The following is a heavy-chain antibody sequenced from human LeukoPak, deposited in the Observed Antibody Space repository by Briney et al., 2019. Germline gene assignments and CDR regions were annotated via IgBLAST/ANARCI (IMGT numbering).Heavy chain of an antibody. CDR3: AREEYYDSSGYPTGAFDI. V-gene: IGHV4-59*01. CDR2: IYYSGST. CDR1: GGSISSYY. Sequence: SSETLSLTCTVSGGSISSYYWSWIRQPPGKGLEWIGYIYYSGSTNYNPSLKSRVTISVDTSKNQFSLKLSSVTAVDTAVYYCAREEYYDSSGYPTGAFDIWGQGTMVTVSS. D-gene: IGHD3-22*01. J-gene: IGHJ3*02.